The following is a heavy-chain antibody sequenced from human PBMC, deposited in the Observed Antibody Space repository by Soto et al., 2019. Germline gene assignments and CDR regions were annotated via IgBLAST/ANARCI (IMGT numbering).Heavy chain of an antibody. J-gene: IGHJ6*02. CDR1: GGSISSDDYY. CDR2: IYYRGNT. CDR3: ARGWYYYGMDV. V-gene: IGHV4-31*03. Sequence: PSETLSLTCTVSGGSISSDDYYWNWIRQRPGKGLEWIGNIYYRGNTNYNPSLKSRIIMSMDMSENQFSLKLTSVTAADPAVYYCARGWYYYGMDVWGQGTTVTVSS.